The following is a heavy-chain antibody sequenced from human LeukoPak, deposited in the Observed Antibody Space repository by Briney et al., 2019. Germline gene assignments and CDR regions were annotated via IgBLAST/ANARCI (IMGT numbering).Heavy chain of an antibody. V-gene: IGHV1-18*01. Sequence: ASVKVSCKASGYTCTSYGISWVRQAPGQGLEWMGWISAYNGNTNYAQKLQGRVTMTTAPSTSTADMELRSLRSDDTAVYYCARVGNGWLGELLPFDYWGQGTPGTVSS. J-gene: IGHJ4*02. CDR2: ISAYNGNT. CDR1: GYTCTSYG. CDR3: ARVGNGWLGELLPFDY. D-gene: IGHD3-10*01.